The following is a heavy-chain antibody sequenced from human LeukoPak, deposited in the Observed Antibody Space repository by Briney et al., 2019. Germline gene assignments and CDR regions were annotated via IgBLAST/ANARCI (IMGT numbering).Heavy chain of an antibody. CDR3: ARAVGGLLDY. J-gene: IGHJ4*02. CDR2: VSSDGATT. V-gene: IGHV3-74*01. Sequence: GGSLRLSCAVSGFTLSNYWIHWGRQAPGKGLGWVSLVSSDGATTTYADSVKGRFTISRDNVKSTVYLQMSSLRAEDTAVYYCARAVGGLLDYWGQGTLVTVSS. D-gene: IGHD2-15*01. CDR1: GFTLSNYW.